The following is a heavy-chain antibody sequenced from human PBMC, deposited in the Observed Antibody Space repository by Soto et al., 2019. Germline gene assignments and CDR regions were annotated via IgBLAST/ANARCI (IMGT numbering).Heavy chain of an antibody. CDR1: GGSFSGYY. Sequence: QVQLQQWGAGLLKPSETLSLTCAIYGGSFSGYYWSWIRQPPGMGLEWIGEVDQSGSTNYNPSLKSRATIPGDTSKTQFSLKLNSVTAADTAVYYCARDRQRGYCTGGSCYSSFDYWGQGALVIVSS. CDR2: VDQSGST. CDR3: ARDRQRGYCTGGSCYSSFDY. D-gene: IGHD2-15*01. J-gene: IGHJ4*02. V-gene: IGHV4-34*01.